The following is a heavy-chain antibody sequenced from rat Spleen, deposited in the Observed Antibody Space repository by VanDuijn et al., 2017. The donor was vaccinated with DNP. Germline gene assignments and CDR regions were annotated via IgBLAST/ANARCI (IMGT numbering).Heavy chain of an antibody. CDR2: ISTDGGST. CDR1: GFTFSNSD. V-gene: IGHV5-25*01. Sequence: EVQLVESGGGLVQPGRFMKLSCAASGFTFSNSDMAWVRQAPTKGLEWVASISTDGGSTYYPDSVKGRFTISRENVENTVYLQMNSLRSEDTATYYCATGYYFDYWGQGVTVTVSS. D-gene: IGHD1-7*01. CDR3: ATGYYFDY. J-gene: IGHJ2*01.